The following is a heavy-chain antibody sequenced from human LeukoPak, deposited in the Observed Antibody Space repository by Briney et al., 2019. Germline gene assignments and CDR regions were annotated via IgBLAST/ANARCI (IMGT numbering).Heavy chain of an antibody. V-gene: IGHV1-18*01. CDR2: ISAYNGNT. D-gene: IGHD1/OR15-1a*01. CDR1: GYTFTYYG. J-gene: IGHJ6*02. CDR3: ARGPRGAAGTYYYYYSMDV. Sequence: RTSVKVSCKTSGYTFTYYGVSWVRQAPGQGLEWMGWISAYNGNTNYAQKLQGRVTMTTDTSTSTVYMELWSLRSDDTAVYYCARGPRGAAGTYYYYYSMDVWGQGTTVTVSS.